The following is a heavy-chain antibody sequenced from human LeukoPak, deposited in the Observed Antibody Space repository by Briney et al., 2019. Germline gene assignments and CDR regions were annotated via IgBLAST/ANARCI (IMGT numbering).Heavy chain of an antibody. Sequence: KPSETLSLTCTVSGGSTSSYYWSWIRQPPGKGLEWIGYIYYSGSTIYNPSLKSRVTISVDTPKDQFSLKLSSVTAADTAVYYCARSTRVYYYYMDVWGKGTTVIVSS. CDR2: IYYSGST. V-gene: IGHV4-59*01. D-gene: IGHD2/OR15-2a*01. J-gene: IGHJ6*03. CDR1: GGSTSSYY. CDR3: ARSTRVYYYYMDV.